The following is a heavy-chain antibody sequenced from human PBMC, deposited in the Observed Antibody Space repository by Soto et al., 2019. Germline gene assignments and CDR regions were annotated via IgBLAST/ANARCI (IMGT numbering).Heavy chain of an antibody. D-gene: IGHD2-2*01. CDR1: GFTFSTYS. CDR2: ISPSSTYI. V-gene: IGHV3-21*01. Sequence: EVQLVESGEGLVKPGGSLRLSCAASGFTFSTYSMSWVRQAPGKGLEWVSSISPSSTYIHYADSVKGRFTIPRDNAEKSCYRKRKGLRAEDRAIINGAGGGGGVVVVPGANRGDFWGQGTLVTVSS. CDR3: AGGGGGVVVVPGANRGDF. J-gene: IGHJ4*02.